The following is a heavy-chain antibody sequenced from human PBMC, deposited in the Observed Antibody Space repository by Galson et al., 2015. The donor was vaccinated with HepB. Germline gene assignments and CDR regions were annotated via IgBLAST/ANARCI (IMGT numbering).Heavy chain of an antibody. CDR2: ISWNSGSI. CDR3: AKDRGATTMPTTFDY. CDR1: GFTFDDYA. V-gene: IGHV3-9*01. J-gene: IGHJ4*02. D-gene: IGHD1-26*01. Sequence: LRLSCAASGFTFDDYAMHWVRQAPGKGLEWVSGISWNSGSIGYADSVKGRFTISRDNAKNSLYLQMNSLRAEDTALYYCAKDRGATTMPTTFDYWGQGTLVTVSS.